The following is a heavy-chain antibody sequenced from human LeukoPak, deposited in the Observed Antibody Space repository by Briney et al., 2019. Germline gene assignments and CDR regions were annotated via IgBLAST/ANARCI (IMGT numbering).Heavy chain of an antibody. Sequence: RGASVTVSCKASGYTFTRYGISWVRQAPGQGLEWMGWISGYNGNIKYAQKVQGRVTMTTDTSTSTAYMELRSLRSDDTAVYYCARDCSGGSCYDGVDYWGQGTLVTVSS. D-gene: IGHD2-15*01. V-gene: IGHV1-18*01. CDR3: ARDCSGGSCYDGVDY. CDR1: GYTFTRYG. CDR2: ISGYNGNI. J-gene: IGHJ4*02.